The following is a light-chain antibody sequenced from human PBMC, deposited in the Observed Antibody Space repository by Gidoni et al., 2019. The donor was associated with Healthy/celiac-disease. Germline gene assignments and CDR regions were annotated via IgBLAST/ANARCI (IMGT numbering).Light chain of an antibody. CDR3: YSAADNQQV. CDR2: NDS. J-gene: IGLJ1*01. CDR1: VLTKKY. V-gene: IGLV3-27*01. Sequence: SYELTQPSSVSVSPGQTARITCSGDVLTKKYARWFQQKPGQAPVLVIYNDSERPSGIPERFSGSSSGTTVTLTISGAQIEDEADYYCYSAADNQQVFGTGTKVTVL.